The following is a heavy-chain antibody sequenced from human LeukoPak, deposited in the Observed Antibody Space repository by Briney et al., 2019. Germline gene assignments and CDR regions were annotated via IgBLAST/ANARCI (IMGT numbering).Heavy chain of an antibody. CDR2: INHSGST. D-gene: IGHD6-13*01. CDR3: ARGIPIWVAAAGIRDYFDY. Sequence: SETLPLTCAVYGGSFSGYYWSWIRQPPGKGLEWIGEINHSGSTNYNPSLKSRVTISVDTSKNQFSLKLSSVTAADTAVYYCARGIPIWVAAAGIRDYFDYWGQGTLVTVSS. J-gene: IGHJ4*02. CDR1: GGSFSGYY. V-gene: IGHV4-34*01.